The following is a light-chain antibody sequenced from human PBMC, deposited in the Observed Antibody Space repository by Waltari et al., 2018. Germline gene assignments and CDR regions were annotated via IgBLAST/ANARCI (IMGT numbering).Light chain of an antibody. J-gene: IGKJ2*01. CDR2: GAS. CDR1: QSISSN. Sequence: EIVMTQSPATLSVSPGEGATLSCRASQSISSNLAWYQQKPGQAPRLLIFGASTRAAGIPARFSGSESGTYFTLTISSLQAEDVAIYYCQQYYDVPYTFGRGTRLEIK. V-gene: IGKV3-15*01. CDR3: QQYYDVPYT.